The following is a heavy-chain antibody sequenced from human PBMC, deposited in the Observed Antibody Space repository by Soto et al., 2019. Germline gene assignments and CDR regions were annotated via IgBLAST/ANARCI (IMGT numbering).Heavy chain of an antibody. V-gene: IGHV1-69*02. CDR1: GGTFSSYT. CDR3: ARGETYYDLHYYFDY. J-gene: IGHJ4*02. D-gene: IGHD3-3*01. CDR2: IIPILGIA. Sequence: QVQLVQSGAEVKKPGSSVKVSCKASGGTFSSYTISWVRQAPGQGLEWMGRIIPILGIANYAQKFQGRVTITADKSTSTAYMELSSLRSEDTAVYYCARGETYYDLHYYFDYWGQGTLVTVSS.